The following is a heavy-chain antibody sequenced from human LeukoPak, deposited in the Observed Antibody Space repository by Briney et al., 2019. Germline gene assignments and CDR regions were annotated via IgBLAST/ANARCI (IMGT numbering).Heavy chain of an antibody. Sequence: ASVKVSCKASGYTFTGYYMHWVRQAPGQGLEWMGWINPNSGGTNYAQKFQGRVTITRDTSISTAYMELSRLRSDDTAVYYCARDQGGGGYSYGYDFDYWGQGTLVTVSS. D-gene: IGHD5-18*01. CDR1: GYTFTGYY. J-gene: IGHJ4*02. CDR2: INPNSGGT. CDR3: ARDQGGGGYSYGYDFDY. V-gene: IGHV1-2*02.